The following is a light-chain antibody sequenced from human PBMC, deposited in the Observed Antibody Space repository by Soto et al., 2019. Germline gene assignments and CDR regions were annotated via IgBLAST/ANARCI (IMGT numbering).Light chain of an antibody. J-gene: IGKJ2*01. Sequence: EIVLTQSPGTLSLSPGERATLSCRASQIVSSSYLAWYQQKPGQAPRLLIYGASSRATGIPDRFSGSGSGTGFTLTISRLEPEDFAVYFCQQYGSSPPFTFGQGTKVDIK. CDR1: QIVSSSY. V-gene: IGKV3-20*01. CDR2: GAS. CDR3: QQYGSSPPFT.